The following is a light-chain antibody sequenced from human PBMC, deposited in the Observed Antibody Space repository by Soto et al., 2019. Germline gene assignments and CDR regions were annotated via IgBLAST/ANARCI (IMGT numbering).Light chain of an antibody. CDR1: QSISSR. CDR3: HQIHTPPWT. J-gene: IGKJ1*01. V-gene: IGKV1-5*01. CDR2: DAS. Sequence: DIQMTQSPSTLSASVGDRLTITCRASQSISSRVAWYQQKPGKPPKLLIYDASSLESWVPSRFSGSGSGTEFTLTFDCLQPYDFATYFCHQIHTPPWTFGQGTKVEIK.